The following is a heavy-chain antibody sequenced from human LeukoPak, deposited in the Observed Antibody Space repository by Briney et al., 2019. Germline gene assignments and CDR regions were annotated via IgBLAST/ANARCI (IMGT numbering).Heavy chain of an antibody. Sequence: SETLSLTCAVYGGSFSGYYWSWIRQPPGKGLEWIGEINHSGSTNYNPSLKSRVTISVDTSKNQFSLKLSSVTAADTAVYYCARGRGYFLLDYWGQGTLVTVSS. V-gene: IGHV4-34*01. CDR1: GGSFSGYY. CDR3: ARGRGYFLLDY. J-gene: IGHJ4*02. CDR2: INHSGST. D-gene: IGHD5-18*01.